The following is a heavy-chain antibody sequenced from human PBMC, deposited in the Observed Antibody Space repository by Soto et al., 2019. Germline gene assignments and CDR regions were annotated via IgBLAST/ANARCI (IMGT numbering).Heavy chain of an antibody. CDR2: IYHSGST. Sequence: QVQLQESGPGLVKPSGTLSLTCAVSGGSISSSNWWSWVRQPPGKGLEWIGEIYHSGSTNYNPSLKSRVTNSVDKSQNQFSLKLSSVTAADTAVYYCARDMEGSRAYYFDYWGQGTLVTVSS. V-gene: IGHV4-4*02. J-gene: IGHJ4*02. CDR3: ARDMEGSRAYYFDY. D-gene: IGHD3-10*01. CDR1: GGSISSSNW.